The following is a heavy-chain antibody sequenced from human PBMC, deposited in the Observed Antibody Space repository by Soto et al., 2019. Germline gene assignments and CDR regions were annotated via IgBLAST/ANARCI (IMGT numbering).Heavy chain of an antibody. D-gene: IGHD3-10*01. J-gene: IGHJ6*02. CDR1: GFTFSSYA. CDR2: ISGSGGST. V-gene: IGHV3-23*01. CDR3: AKALGRFKGITMVRGVIVDYGMDV. Sequence: GGSLRLSCAASGFTFSSYAMSWVRQAPGKGLEWVSAISGSGGSTYYADSVKGRFTISRDNSKNTLYLQMNSLRAEDTAVYYCAKALGRFKGITMVRGVIVDYGMDVWGQGTTVTVSS.